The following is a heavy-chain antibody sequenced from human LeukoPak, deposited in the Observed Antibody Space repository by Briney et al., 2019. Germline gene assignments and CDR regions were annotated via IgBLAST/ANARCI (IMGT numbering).Heavy chain of an antibody. CDR2: IYHSGST. CDR1: GGSISSGGYS. J-gene: IGHJ4*02. Sequence: SETLSLTCAVSGGSISSGGYSWSWIRQPPGKGLEWIGYIYHSGSTYYNPSLKSRVTISVDRSKNQFSLKLSSVTAADTAVYYCARVWGPIDYRGQGTLVTVSS. CDR3: ARVWGPIDY. D-gene: IGHD3-16*01. V-gene: IGHV4-30-2*01.